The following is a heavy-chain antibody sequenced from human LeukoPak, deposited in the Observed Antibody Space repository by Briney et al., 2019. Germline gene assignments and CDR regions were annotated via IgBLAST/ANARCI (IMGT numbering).Heavy chain of an antibody. CDR3: ALLAVASGFDY. Sequence: GGSLRLSCAVSGFPFSVFEMNWVRDAPGKGLEWVSNIGSSGTTRYYADSVKGRFSISRDNAKNSLYLQMNSLRVEDTGVYYCALLAVASGFDYWGQGALVTVSS. V-gene: IGHV3-48*03. CDR2: IGSSGTTR. D-gene: IGHD6-19*01. CDR1: GFPFSVFE. J-gene: IGHJ4*02.